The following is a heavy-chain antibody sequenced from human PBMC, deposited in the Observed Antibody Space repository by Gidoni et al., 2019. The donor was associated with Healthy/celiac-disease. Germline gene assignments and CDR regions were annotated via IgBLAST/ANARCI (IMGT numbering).Heavy chain of an antibody. Sequence: EVQLVESGGGLVQPGRSLRLSCAASGFTFDDYAMHWVRQAPGKGLEWVPGISWNSGSIGYADSVKGRFTISRDNAKNSLYLQMNSLRAEDTALYYCAKDIRGGGGYYGMDVWGQGTTVTVSS. D-gene: IGHD3-10*01. CDR1: GFTFDDYA. CDR3: AKDIRGGGGYYGMDV. CDR2: ISWNSGSI. J-gene: IGHJ6*02. V-gene: IGHV3-9*01.